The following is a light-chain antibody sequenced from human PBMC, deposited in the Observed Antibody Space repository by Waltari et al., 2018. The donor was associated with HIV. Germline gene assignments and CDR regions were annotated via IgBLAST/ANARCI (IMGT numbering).Light chain of an antibody. CDR3: QAWDSNAPV. Sequence: SYELTQPPSVSVSPGQTATITCSGDKLGDKYASWYQQKPGQSPVLVIYQDNKRPSGIPERFSGSNSGNTATLTISGTQAVDEADYYCQAWDSNAPVFGGGTKLNVL. V-gene: IGLV3-1*01. CDR2: QDN. CDR1: KLGDKY. J-gene: IGLJ2*01.